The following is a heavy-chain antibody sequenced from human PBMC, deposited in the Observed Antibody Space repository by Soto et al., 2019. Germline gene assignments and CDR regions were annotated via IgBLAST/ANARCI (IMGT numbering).Heavy chain of an antibody. CDR2: ISAYNGNT. Sequence: QVQLVQSGAEVKKPGASVKVSCKASGYTFTSYGISWVRQAPGQGLEWMGWISAYNGNTNYAQKLQGRVTMTTDTATSTAYMELRSLRSDDTAVYYCAREDNYYDSSGCSIDYWGQGTLVTVSS. D-gene: IGHD3-22*01. J-gene: IGHJ4*02. CDR3: AREDNYYDSSGCSIDY. CDR1: GYTFTSYG. V-gene: IGHV1-18*04.